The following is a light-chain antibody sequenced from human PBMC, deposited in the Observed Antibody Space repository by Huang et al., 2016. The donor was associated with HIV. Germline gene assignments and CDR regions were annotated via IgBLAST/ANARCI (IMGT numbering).Light chain of an antibody. V-gene: IGKV3-11*01. CDR1: QNMNNY. CDR3: QQRGAWPLT. Sequence: DIVLTQSPATLSLSPGQRATLSCRASQNMNNYLGWYQQKPGQAPRLLIYDSFHRATGIPARCSGSGSGTDFTLTINTLEPEDFAVYYCQQRGAWPLTFGGGTKVEIK. J-gene: IGKJ4*01. CDR2: DSF.